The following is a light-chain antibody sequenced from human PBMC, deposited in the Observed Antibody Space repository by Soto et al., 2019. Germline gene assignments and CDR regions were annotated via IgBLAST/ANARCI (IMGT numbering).Light chain of an antibody. CDR3: QQYSRYSST. Sequence: DIQMTQSPPTLPATVGDRVTITCRASQSISSKLAWYQQKPGKAPKVLINKAASLQSGVPSRFSGSGSGTEFTLTIRSLQSYDFATYYSQQYSRYSSTFGGGTKV. CDR2: KAA. J-gene: IGKJ4*01. V-gene: IGKV1-5*03. CDR1: QSISSK.